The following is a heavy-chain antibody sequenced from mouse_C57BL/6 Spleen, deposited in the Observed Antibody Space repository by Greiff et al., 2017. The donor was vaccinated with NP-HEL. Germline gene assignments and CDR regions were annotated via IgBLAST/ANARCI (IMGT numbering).Heavy chain of an antibody. CDR1: GYSFTSYY. Sequence: VQGVESGPELVKPGASVKISCKASGYSFTSYYIHWVKQRPGQGLEWIGWIYPGSGNTKYNEKFKGKATLTADTSSSTAYMQLRSLTSEDSAVYYCAKAYYSTYYYAMDYWGQGTSVTVSS. V-gene: IGHV1-66*01. CDR2: IYPGSGNT. CDR3: AKAYYSTYYYAMDY. J-gene: IGHJ4*01. D-gene: IGHD2-5*01.